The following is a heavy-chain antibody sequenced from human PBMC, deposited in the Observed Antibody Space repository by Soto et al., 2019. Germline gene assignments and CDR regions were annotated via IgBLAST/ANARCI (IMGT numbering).Heavy chain of an antibody. CDR1: GGSFSGYY. D-gene: IGHD1-1*01. V-gene: IGHV4-34*01. J-gene: IGHJ5*02. CDR2: INHSGST. Sequence: SETLSLTCAVYGGSFSGYYWSWIRQPPGKGLEWIGEINHSGSTNYNPSLKSRVTISVDTSKNQFSLKLSSVTAADTAVYYCARRSLTGNPNRLDPWGQGTLVTGSS. CDR3: ARRSLTGNPNRLDP.